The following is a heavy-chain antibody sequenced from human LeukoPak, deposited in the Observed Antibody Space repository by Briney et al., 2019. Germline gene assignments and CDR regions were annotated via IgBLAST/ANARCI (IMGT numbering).Heavy chain of an antibody. Sequence: TGGSLRLSCAASGFTFSSYGMHWVRQAPGKGLEWVAGISWNSGSIGYADSVKGRFTISRDNAKNSLYLQMNSLRAEDTALYYCAKSYYDSSGYYYDYWGQGTLVTVSS. D-gene: IGHD3-22*01. CDR1: GFTFSSYG. CDR3: AKSYYDSSGYYYDY. CDR2: ISWNSGSI. J-gene: IGHJ4*02. V-gene: IGHV3-9*01.